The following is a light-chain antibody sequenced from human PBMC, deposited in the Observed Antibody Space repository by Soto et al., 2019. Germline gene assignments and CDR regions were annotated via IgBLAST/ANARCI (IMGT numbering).Light chain of an antibody. J-gene: IGLJ2*01. CDR2: EDS. Sequence: QSALTQPASVSGSPGQSITISCTGTSSDAGSYNLVSWYQQHPGKAPKLIIYEDSNRPSGVSNRFSGSKSGNTASLTISGLQAEDEADYYCCSYAGSSTLVFGGGTKLTVL. CDR3: CSYAGSSTLV. CDR1: SSDAGSYNL. V-gene: IGLV2-23*01.